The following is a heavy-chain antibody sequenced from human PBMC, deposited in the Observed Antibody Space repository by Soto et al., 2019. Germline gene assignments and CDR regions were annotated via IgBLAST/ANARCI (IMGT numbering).Heavy chain of an antibody. J-gene: IGHJ4*02. CDR3: ARKTDSGGNGGF. V-gene: IGHV3-53*05. D-gene: IGHD2-15*01. CDR2: IYSHGDT. CDR1: GFTVSNNY. Sequence: EVRLVETGGDLIQPGGSLRLSCAVSGFTVSNNYMYWVRQPPGKGLEWVSLIYSHGDTRYADSVRGRFTVSRDNSKNTLYIQMNSLRSEDTAVYYCARKTDSGGNGGFWGQGTLVTVSS.